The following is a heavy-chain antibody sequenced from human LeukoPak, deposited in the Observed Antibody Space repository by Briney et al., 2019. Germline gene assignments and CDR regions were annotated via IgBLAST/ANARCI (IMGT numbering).Heavy chain of an antibody. CDR2: IKQDESEK. CDR3: ATIEAVRFQY. V-gene: IGHV3-7*01. Sequence: GGSLRLSCAASGFTFSSYSMNWVRQAPGKGLEWVANIKQDESEKYYLGSVKGRFTISRDNTKNSLYLEMSSLRAEDTAVYYCATIEAVRFQYWGQGTLVAVSS. CDR1: GFTFSSYS. D-gene: IGHD3-3*01. J-gene: IGHJ4*02.